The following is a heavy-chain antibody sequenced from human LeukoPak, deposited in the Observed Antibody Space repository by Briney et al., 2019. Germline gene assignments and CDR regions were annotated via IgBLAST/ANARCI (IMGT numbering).Heavy chain of an antibody. V-gene: IGHV3-21*01. CDR3: VRGSPNLLDY. CDR2: ISSSSTYI. CDR1: GFTFSSYS. D-gene: IGHD1-14*01. J-gene: IGHJ4*02. Sequence: GGSLRLSCAASGFTFSSYSMNWVRQAPGKGLEWVSSISSSSTYIYYADSVKGRFTISRDNAKNSLYLQMNSLRDEDTAVYYCVRGSPNLLDYWGQGTLVTVSS.